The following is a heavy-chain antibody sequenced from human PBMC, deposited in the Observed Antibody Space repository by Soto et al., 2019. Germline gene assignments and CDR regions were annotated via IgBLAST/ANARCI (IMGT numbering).Heavy chain of an antibody. V-gene: IGHV4-34*01. J-gene: IGHJ6*02. CDR2: INHSGST. CDR1: GASFSGYY. Sequence: SETLSLTCAGYGASFSGYYWSWIRQPPGKGLEWIGEINHSGSTNYNPSLKSRVTISVDTSKSQLSMNMSSVTAADTAVYYCASRLHAWRQGTTVTPSS. CDR3: ASRLHA.